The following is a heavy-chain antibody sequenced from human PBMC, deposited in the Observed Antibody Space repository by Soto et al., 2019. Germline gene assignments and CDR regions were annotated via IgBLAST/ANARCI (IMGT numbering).Heavy chain of an antibody. D-gene: IGHD3-10*01. J-gene: IGHJ6*02. Sequence: GGSLRLSCAASGFTFSSYAMSWVRQAPGKGLEWVSAISGSGGSTYYADSVKGRFTISRDNSKNTLYLQMNSLRAEDTAVYYCAKIAVDGSGSYYSPDYYYYGMDVWGQGTTVTVSS. CDR2: ISGSGGST. V-gene: IGHV3-23*01. CDR3: AKIAVDGSGSYYSPDYYYYGMDV. CDR1: GFTFSSYA.